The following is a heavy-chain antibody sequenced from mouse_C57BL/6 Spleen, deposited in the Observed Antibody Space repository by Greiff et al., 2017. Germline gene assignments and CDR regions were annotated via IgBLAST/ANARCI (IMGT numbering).Heavy chain of an antibody. CDR2: IWSGGST. J-gene: IGHJ1*03. V-gene: IGHV2-2*01. Sequence: QVQLKESGPGLVQPSQSLSITCTVSGFSLTSYGVHWVRQSPGKGLEWLGVIWSGGSTDYNAAFISRLSISKDNSKSQVFFKMNSLQADDTAIYYCARNEDGGYFDVWGTGTTVTVSS. CDR1: GFSLTSYG. CDR3: ARNEDGGYFDV.